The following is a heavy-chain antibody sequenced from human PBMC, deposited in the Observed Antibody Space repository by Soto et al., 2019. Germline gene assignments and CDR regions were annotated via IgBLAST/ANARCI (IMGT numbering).Heavy chain of an antibody. CDR1: GGTFSSYT. D-gene: IGHD2-15*01. CDR3: ARGVAATPYYYYYYMDV. V-gene: IGHV1-69*02. CDR2: IIPILGIA. J-gene: IGHJ6*03. Sequence: SVKVSCKASGGTFSSYTISWVRQAPGQGLEWMGRIIPILGIANYAQKFQGRVTITADKSTSTAYMELSSLRSEDTAVYYCARGVAATPYYYYYYMDVWGKGTTVTVSS.